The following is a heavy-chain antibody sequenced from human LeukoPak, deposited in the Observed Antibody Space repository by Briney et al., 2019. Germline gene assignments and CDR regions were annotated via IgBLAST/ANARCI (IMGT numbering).Heavy chain of an antibody. J-gene: IGHJ3*02. D-gene: IGHD2-15*01. CDR2: IYPGDSDT. CDR1: GYSFTSYR. V-gene: IGHV5-51*01. Sequence: GESLKISCKGSGYSFTSYRIGWVRQMPGKGLEWMGIIYPGDSDTRYSPSFQGQVTISADKSIRTAYLQWSSLKASDTAMYYCARPRSHRMEAAFDIWGQGTMVTVSS. CDR3: ARPRSHRMEAAFDI.